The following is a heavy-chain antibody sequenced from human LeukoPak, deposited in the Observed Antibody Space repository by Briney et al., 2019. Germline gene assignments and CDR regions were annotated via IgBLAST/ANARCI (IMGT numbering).Heavy chain of an antibody. V-gene: IGHV3-21*01. J-gene: IGHJ6*02. CDR3: ARTDFWTTYGMDV. CDR1: GFSFRISS. Sequence: GGSLRLSCAASGFSFRISSMSWVRQAPGKGLEWVSSISSSSSYIYYADSVKGRFTISRDNAKNSLYLQMNSLRAEDTAVYYCARTDFWTTYGMDVWGQGTTVTVSS. D-gene: IGHD3/OR15-3a*01. CDR2: ISSSSSYI.